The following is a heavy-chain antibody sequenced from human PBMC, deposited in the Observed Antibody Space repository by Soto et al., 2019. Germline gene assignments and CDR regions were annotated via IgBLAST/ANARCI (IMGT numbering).Heavy chain of an antibody. V-gene: IGHV3-30*18. CDR1: GFTFSSYG. CDR3: AKDVAVGATPGLGDYYYYYGMDV. Sequence: GGSLRLSCAASGFTFSSYGMHWVRQAPGKGLEWVAVISYDGSNKYYADSVKGRFTISRDNSKNTLYLQMNSLRAEDTAVYYCAKDVAVGATPGLGDYYYYYGMDVWGQGTTVTVSS. D-gene: IGHD1-26*01. CDR2: ISYDGSNK. J-gene: IGHJ6*02.